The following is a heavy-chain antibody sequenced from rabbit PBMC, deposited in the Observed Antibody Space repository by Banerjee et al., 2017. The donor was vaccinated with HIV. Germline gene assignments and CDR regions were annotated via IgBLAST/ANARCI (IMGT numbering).Heavy chain of an antibody. V-gene: IGHV1S45*01. CDR2: INSSSRNV. CDR3: ARDAGSGAYLDGYFNL. Sequence: QEQLEESGGDLVKPEGSLTITCTASGFSFSNKYVMCWVRQAPGKGLEWIGCINSSSRNVVYASWATGRFTISKTSSTTVTLQMTSLTAADTATYFCARDAGSGAYLDGYFNLWGPGTLVTVS. CDR1: GFSFSNKYV. D-gene: IGHD4-2*01. J-gene: IGHJ4*01.